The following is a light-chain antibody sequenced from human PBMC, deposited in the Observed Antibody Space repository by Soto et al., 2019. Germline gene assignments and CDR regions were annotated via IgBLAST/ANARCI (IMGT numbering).Light chain of an antibody. CDR1: SSDVGTYNY. J-gene: IGLJ3*02. V-gene: IGLV2-14*01. CDR3: GSYTPGNLEV. CDR2: DVS. Sequence: QSVLTQPASVSGSPGQSITISCTGTSSDVGTYNYVSWYQHRPGKAPKLMIYDVSYRPSGVSNRFSGSKSANTASLTISGLTGGGGAVNNSGSYTPGNLEVLGGGT.